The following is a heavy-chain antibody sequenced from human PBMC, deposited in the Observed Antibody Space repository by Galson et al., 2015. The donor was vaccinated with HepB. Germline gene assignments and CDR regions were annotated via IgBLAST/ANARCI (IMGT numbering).Heavy chain of an antibody. CDR1: GYTFTGYY. D-gene: IGHD2-15*01. V-gene: IGHV1-2*04. CDR2: INPKSGGT. CDR3: ARNNDPCGYCSGGSCYHPYYYYGMDV. Sequence: SVKVSCKASGYTFTGYYMHWVRQAPGQGLEWMGWINPKSGGTNYAQKFQGWVTMTRDTSNSTAYMELSRLRSDDTAVYYCARNNDPCGYCSGGSCYHPYYYYGMDVWGQGTTVTVSS. J-gene: IGHJ6*02.